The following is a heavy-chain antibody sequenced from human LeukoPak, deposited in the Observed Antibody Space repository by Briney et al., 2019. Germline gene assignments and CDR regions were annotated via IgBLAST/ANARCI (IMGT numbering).Heavy chain of an antibody. V-gene: IGHV4-61*02. CDR2: IYTSGST. CDR3: ARHGRGYYNFDY. Sequence: SQTLSLTCTVSGGSISSGSYYWSWIRQPAGKGLEWIGRIYTSGSTNYNPSLKSRVTISVDTSKNQFSLKLTSVTAADTAVYYCARHGRGYYNFDYWGQGTLVTVSS. J-gene: IGHJ4*02. D-gene: IGHD5-18*01. CDR1: GGSISSGSYY.